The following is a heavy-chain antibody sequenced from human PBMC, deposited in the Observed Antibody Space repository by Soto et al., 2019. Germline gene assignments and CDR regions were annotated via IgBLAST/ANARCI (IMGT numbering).Heavy chain of an antibody. D-gene: IGHD6-13*01. CDR1: GFTFSSYA. Sequence: GGSLRLSCAASGFTFSSYAMHWVRQAPGKGLEWVAVISYDGSNKYYADSVKGRFTISRDNSKNTLYLQMNSLRAEDTAVYYCAREKGIAAAGEGDWGQGTLVTVSS. V-gene: IGHV3-30-3*01. CDR2: ISYDGSNK. J-gene: IGHJ4*02. CDR3: AREKGIAAAGEGD.